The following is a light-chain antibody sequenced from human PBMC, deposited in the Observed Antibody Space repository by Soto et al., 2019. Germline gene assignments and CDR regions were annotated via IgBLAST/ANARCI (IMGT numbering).Light chain of an antibody. CDR3: QQYDSWPPPWT. J-gene: IGKJ1*01. CDR1: QSVNSN. V-gene: IGKV3-15*01. Sequence: EIVLTQSPATLSLSPGERATLSCRASQSVNSNLAWYQQKPGQAPRLLIYGASTRATDIPARFSGSGSETDFTLTISSLQSEDFAVYFCQQYDSWPPPWTFGQGTKVDIK. CDR2: GAS.